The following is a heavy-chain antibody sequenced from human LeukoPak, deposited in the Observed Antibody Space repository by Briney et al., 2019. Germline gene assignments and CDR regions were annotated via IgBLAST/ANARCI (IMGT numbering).Heavy chain of an antibody. Sequence: SRINSDGSSTSYADSGKGRFTISRDNAKNTLYLQMNSLRAEDTAVYYCARAQIAVTEMFDYWGQGTLVTVSS. CDR3: ARAQIAVTEMFDY. CDR2: INSDGSST. J-gene: IGHJ4*02. D-gene: IGHD2-21*02. V-gene: IGHV3-74*01.